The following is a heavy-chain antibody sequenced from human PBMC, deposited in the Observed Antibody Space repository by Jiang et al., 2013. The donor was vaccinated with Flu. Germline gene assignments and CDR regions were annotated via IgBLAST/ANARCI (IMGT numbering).Heavy chain of an antibody. CDR1: GGTFSSYA. CDR3: ARLAAAGTEWFDP. Sequence: GGTFSSYAISWVRQAPGQGLEWMGGIIPIFGTANYAQKFQGRVTITADESTSTAYMELSSLRSEDTAVYYCARLAAAGTEWFDPWGQGTLVTVSS. D-gene: IGHD6-13*01. V-gene: IGHV1-69*01. J-gene: IGHJ5*02. CDR2: IIPIFGTA.